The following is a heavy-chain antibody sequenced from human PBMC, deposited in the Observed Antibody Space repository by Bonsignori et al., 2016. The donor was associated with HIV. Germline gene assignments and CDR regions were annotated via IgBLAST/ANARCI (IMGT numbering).Heavy chain of an antibody. CDR1: GGAFGNYA. CDR2: IVPAFGTT. V-gene: IGHV1-69*01. CDR3: ARIFGNSASVTYYYGMDV. D-gene: IGHD4-23*01. J-gene: IGHJ6*02. Sequence: QVQLVQSGAEAKKPGSSLKVSCKASGGAFGNYAIGWVRQAPAQGLEWMGGIVPAFGTTKYAQKFQGRVTITADASTNIAYMELRSLKSEDTAVYFCARIFGNSASVTYYYGMDVWGQGT.